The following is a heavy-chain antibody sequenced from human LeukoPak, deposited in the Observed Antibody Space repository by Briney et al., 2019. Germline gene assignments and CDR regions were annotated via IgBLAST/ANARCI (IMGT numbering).Heavy chain of an antibody. J-gene: IGHJ3*02. Sequence: GRSLRLSCAASGFTFDDYAMHWVRQAPGKGLEWVSGISWNSGSIGYADSVKGRFTISRDNAKNSLYLQMNSLRAEDTASYYCAKDMSYSSSYAFDIWGQGTMVTVSS. CDR3: AKDMSYSSSYAFDI. V-gene: IGHV3-9*01. D-gene: IGHD6-6*01. CDR1: GFTFDDYA. CDR2: ISWNSGSI.